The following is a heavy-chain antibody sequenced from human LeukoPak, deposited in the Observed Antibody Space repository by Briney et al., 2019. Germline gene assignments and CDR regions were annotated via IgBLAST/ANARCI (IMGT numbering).Heavy chain of an antibody. CDR3: VRVGGDRYYYYMDV. J-gene: IGHJ6*03. D-gene: IGHD3-10*01. Sequence: PGRSLRLSCAASGFTFSSYGIHWVRQAPGKGLEWVAVISYDGSNKYYADSVKGRFTISRDNSKNTLYLQMNSLRAEDTAVYYCVRVGGDRYYYYMDVWGKGTTVTVSS. V-gene: IGHV3-30*03. CDR1: GFTFSSYG. CDR2: ISYDGSNK.